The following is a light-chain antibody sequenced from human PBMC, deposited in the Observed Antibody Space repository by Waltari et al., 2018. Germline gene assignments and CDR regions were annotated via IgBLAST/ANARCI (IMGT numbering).Light chain of an antibody. J-gene: IGKJ2*01. CDR3: QQSYSRPYT. Sequence: DIQMTQSPSTLSASVGDRVTITFQSSQTIPSWLALYQQKAGKAPKLLIYDASTLESGVPSRFSGSGSGTEFTLTISSLQIEDFAIYYCQQSYSRPYTFGQGTRLEIK. CDR1: QTIPSW. V-gene: IGKV1-5*01. CDR2: DAS.